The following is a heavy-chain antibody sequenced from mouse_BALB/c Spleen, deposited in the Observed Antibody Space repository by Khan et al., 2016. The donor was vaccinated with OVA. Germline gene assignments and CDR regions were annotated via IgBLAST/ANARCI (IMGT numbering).Heavy chain of an antibody. CDR1: GYTFTNYV. CDR3: ARWASSWDFSFPY. Sequence: MQLKQSGPELVEPGASVKMSCKASGYTFTNYVMHWVKQKPGQGLEWIGYINPYNAGTRYNEKFKGKATLTSDISSTTAYMELSSLTSEDSAFYYCARWASSWDFSFPYWGQGTLVTVSA. J-gene: IGHJ3*01. CDR2: INPYNAGT. V-gene: IGHV1S136*01. D-gene: IGHD4-1*01.